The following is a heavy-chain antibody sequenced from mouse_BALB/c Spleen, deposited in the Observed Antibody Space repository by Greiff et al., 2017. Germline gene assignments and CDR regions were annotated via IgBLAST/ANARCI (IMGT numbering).Heavy chain of an antibody. CDR3: ARAYRYDGGYYAMDY. CDR2: INPYYGST. Sequence: VQLQQTGPELVKPGASVKISCKASGYSFTDYIMLWVKQSHGKSLEWIGNINPYYGSTSYNLKFKGKATLTVDKSSSTAYMQLNSLTSEDSAVYYCARAYRYDGGYYAMDYWGQGTSVTVSS. V-gene: IGHV1-39*01. CDR1: GYSFTDYI. D-gene: IGHD2-14*01. J-gene: IGHJ4*01.